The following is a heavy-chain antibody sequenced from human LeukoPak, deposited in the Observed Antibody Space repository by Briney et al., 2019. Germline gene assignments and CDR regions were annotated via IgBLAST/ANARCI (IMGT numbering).Heavy chain of an antibody. Sequence: GGSLRLSCAASGFTFSSYEMNWVRQAPGKGLEWVSYISSSGSTIYNADAVKGRFTISRDNAKNSLYLQMNSLRAEDMALYYCAKDLGQGLYFGAFDIWGQGTMVTVSS. D-gene: IGHD2/OR15-2a*01. V-gene: IGHV3-48*03. CDR1: GFTFSSYE. CDR3: AKDLGQGLYFGAFDI. CDR2: ISSSGSTI. J-gene: IGHJ3*02.